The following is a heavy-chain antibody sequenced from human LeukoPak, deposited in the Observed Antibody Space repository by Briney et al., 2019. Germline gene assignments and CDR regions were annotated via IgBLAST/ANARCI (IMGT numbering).Heavy chain of an antibody. J-gene: IGHJ4*02. CDR2: ISSSSSYI. CDR1: GFTFSSYS. V-gene: IGHV3-21*01. CDR3: ARVLSGYVDY. Sequence: GGSLRLSCAASGFTFSSYSMNWVRHAPGKWLEWVSSISSSSSYIYYADSVKGRFTISRDNAMNSLYLQMNSLGAEDTAVYYCARVLSGYVDYWGQGTLVTVSS. D-gene: IGHD1-26*01.